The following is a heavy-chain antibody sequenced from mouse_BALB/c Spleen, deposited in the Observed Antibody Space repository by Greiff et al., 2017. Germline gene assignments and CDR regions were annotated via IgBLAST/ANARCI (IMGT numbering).Heavy chain of an antibody. Sequence: EVKVVESGGGLVQPGGSRKLSCAASGFTFSSFGMHWVRQAPEKGLEWVAYISSGSSTIYYADTVKGRFTISRDNAKNTLFLQMTSLRSEDTAMYYCARDDGYYVGAMDYWGQGTSVTVSS. D-gene: IGHD2-3*01. CDR1: GFTFSSFG. CDR3: ARDDGYYVGAMDY. CDR2: ISSGSSTI. J-gene: IGHJ4*01. V-gene: IGHV5-17*02.